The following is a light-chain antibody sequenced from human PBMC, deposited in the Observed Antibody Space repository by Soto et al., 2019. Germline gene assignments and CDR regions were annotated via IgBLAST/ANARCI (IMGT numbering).Light chain of an antibody. CDR2: DVT. V-gene: IGLV2-14*03. CDR3: SSYTTRNTEV. Sequence: QSALTQPASVSGSPGQSITISCIGTSSDVGAFNYVSWYQHHPGKAPKLIIYDVTDRPSGVSTRFSASKSGNTASLTISGLKAEDEADYYCSSYTTRNTEVFGTGTKLTVL. CDR1: SSDVGAFNY. J-gene: IGLJ1*01.